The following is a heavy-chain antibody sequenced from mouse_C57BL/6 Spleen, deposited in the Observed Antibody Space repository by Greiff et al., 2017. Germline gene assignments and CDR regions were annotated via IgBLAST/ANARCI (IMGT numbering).Heavy chain of an antibody. CDR3: ARGELGYYAMDY. CDR1: GYTFTSYW. D-gene: IGHD4-1*01. V-gene: IGHV1-64*01. J-gene: IGHJ4*01. CDR2: IHPNSGST. Sequence: VKLQQPGAELVKPGASVKLSCKASGYTFTSYWMHWVKQRPGQGLEWIGMIHPNSGSTNYNEKFKSKATLTVDKSSSTAYMQLSSLTSEDSAVYYCARGELGYYAMDYWGQGTSVTVSS.